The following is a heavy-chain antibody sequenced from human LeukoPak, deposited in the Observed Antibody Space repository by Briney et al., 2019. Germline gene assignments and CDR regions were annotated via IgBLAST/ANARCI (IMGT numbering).Heavy chain of an antibody. D-gene: IGHD2-15*01. V-gene: IGHV3-20*04. Sequence: SGGSLRLSCAASGFTFDDYGMSWVRQAPGKGLEWVSGINWNGGSTGYAASVKGRFTISRDNAKNSLYLQMNSLRAEDTALYYCARGSPIYCSGGSCYYSYWGQGTLVTVSS. CDR2: INWNGGST. CDR1: GFTFDDYG. J-gene: IGHJ4*02. CDR3: ARGSPIYCSGGSCYYSY.